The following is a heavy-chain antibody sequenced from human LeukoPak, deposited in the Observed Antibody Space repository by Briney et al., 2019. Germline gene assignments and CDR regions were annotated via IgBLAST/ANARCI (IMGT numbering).Heavy chain of an antibody. V-gene: IGHV3-48*01. CDR3: ARVPLGRGYFDY. Sequence: GGSLRLSCAASGFTFSSYSMNWVRQAPGKGLEWVSYISSSSSTIIYADSVKDRFTISRDNAKNSLYLQMNDLRAEDTAVYYCARVPLGRGYFDYWGQGTLVTVSS. D-gene: IGHD1-26*01. CDR2: ISSSSSTI. CDR1: GFTFSSYS. J-gene: IGHJ4*02.